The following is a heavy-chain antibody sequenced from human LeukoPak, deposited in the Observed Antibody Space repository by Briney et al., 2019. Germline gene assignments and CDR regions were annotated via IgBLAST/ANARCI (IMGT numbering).Heavy chain of an antibody. CDR1: GYSFISFD. Sequence: ASVKVSCKASGYSFISFDINWVRQATGQGLEWLGWMNPNSGSTGYAQNFQGRVSMTRDTSISTAYMELSNLGSEDTAVYYCTRNLARTGDFDYWGQGNLVTVSS. CDR3: TRNLARTGDFDY. J-gene: IGHJ4*02. CDR2: MNPNSGST. V-gene: IGHV1-8*01. D-gene: IGHD5-12*01.